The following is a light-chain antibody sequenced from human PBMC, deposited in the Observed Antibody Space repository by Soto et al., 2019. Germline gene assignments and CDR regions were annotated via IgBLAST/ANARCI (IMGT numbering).Light chain of an antibody. CDR1: QSLSSN. J-gene: IGKJ4*01. CDR2: ATS. Sequence: EIVLTQSPATLYVSPGETATLSCRASQSLSSNVAWYQQRPRQAPRLLIYATSSRASAVPARFSGTGSGTEFTLTIASLQSEDFAIYYCQQYNHWPRMLSFGGGTKVELK. V-gene: IGKV3-15*01. CDR3: QQYNHWPRMLS.